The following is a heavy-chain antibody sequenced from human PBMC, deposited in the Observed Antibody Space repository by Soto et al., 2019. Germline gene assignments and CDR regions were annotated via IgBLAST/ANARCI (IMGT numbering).Heavy chain of an antibody. CDR1: GFTFSSYA. J-gene: IGHJ6*03. V-gene: IGHV3-23*01. D-gene: IGHD2-8*01. CDR2: ISGSGGST. Sequence: GGSLRLSCAASGFTFSSYAMSWVRQAPGKGLEWVSAISGSGGSTYYADSVKGRFTISRDNSKNTLYLQMNSLRAEDTAVYYCAKDGVSQSGFPGLIWYYYYYMDVWGKGTTVTVSS. CDR3: AKDGVSQSGFPGLIWYYYYYMDV.